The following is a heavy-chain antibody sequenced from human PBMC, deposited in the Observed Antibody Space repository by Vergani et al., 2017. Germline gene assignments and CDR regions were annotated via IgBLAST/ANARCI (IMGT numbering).Heavy chain of an antibody. Sequence: QEQLVQSGSELKKPGASVTVSCKASGYSFNNYAIHWVRQAPGQGLEWMGIMNPSGGSTSYAQKFQGRVTMTRDTSTSTVYRELSSLRSEDTAVYYCARDSRDCSSTSCYVGRDWFDPWGQGTLVTVSS. CDR2: MNPSGGST. V-gene: IGHV1-46*02. CDR3: ARDSRDCSSTSCYVGRDWFDP. D-gene: IGHD2-2*01. J-gene: IGHJ5*02. CDR1: GYSFNNYA.